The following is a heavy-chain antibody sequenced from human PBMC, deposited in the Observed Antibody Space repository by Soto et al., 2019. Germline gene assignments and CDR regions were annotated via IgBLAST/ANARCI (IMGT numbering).Heavy chain of an antibody. Sequence: QVQLQESGPGLVKPSQTLSLICTVSGGSINSGGYYWSWIRQHPGKGLEWIGYIYYSGSTYYNPFIRSRVTISAGASENQFSLKLSSVTAADTAVYFCARVYRQSGYSSSWVFDSWGQGTLVNVSS. CDR1: GGSINSGGYY. J-gene: IGHJ4*02. CDR3: ARVYRQSGYSSSWVFDS. V-gene: IGHV4-31*03. CDR2: IYYSGST. D-gene: IGHD6-13*01.